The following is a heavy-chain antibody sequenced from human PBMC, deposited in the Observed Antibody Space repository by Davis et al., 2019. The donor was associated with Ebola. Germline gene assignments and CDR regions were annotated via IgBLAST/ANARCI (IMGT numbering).Heavy chain of an antibody. CDR1: GFTFSNDG. CDR3: AKDGSSGTWDS. V-gene: IGHV3-23*01. Sequence: PGGSLRLSCAASGFTFSNDGMRWVRQAPGKGLEWVSTINSAGTTYYGDSVKGRFTISRDFSKNTLYLEMNSLKVDDTAIYYCAKDGSSGTWDSWGQGTLVTVSS. D-gene: IGHD6-19*01. J-gene: IGHJ5*01. CDR2: INSAGTT.